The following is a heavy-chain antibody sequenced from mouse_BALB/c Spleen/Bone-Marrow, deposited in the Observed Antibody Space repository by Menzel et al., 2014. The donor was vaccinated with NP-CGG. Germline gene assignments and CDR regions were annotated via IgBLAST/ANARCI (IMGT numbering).Heavy chain of an antibody. CDR2: IYPGNSDT. V-gene: IGHV1-5*01. D-gene: IGHD3-1*01. Sequence: VQLQQSGTVLARPGASVKMSCKASGYTFTSYWMHWVKQRPGQGLEWIGAIYPGNSDTSYNQKFKGKAKLTAATSTSTAYMELSSLTNEDSAVYYCTRSGRYYFDYWGQGTTLTVSS. J-gene: IGHJ2*01. CDR3: TRSGRYYFDY. CDR1: GYTFTSYW.